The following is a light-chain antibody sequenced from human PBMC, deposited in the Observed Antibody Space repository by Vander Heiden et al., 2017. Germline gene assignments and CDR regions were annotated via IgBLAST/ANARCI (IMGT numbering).Light chain of an antibody. V-gene: IGLV3-21*02. CDR3: QVWDSSSGQVI. CDR2: DYG. J-gene: IGLJ2*01. Sequence: YVVTPPPSVSVPPGQSARITCGADKLGDGSIQWYQQMSGEAPVWVVYDYGGRPSGIPERCSGSNSGSTATLSISRVEVGDEADYYCQVWDSSSGQVIFGGGTKLTVL. CDR1: KLGDGS.